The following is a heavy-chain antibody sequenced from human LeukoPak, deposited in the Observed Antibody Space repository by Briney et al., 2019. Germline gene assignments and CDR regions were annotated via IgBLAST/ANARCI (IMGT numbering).Heavy chain of an antibody. CDR3: ARDTTPGTYCSTISCYPPGY. CDR1: GFTFSSYG. CDR2: ISSSSGHI. J-gene: IGHJ4*02. Sequence: GGSLRLSCAASGFTFSSYGMNWVRQAPGKGLEWVSSISSSSGHIYYADSVKGRFTISRDNAKNSLYLQMNSLRAEDTAVYYCARDTTPGTYCSTISCYPPGYWGQGTLVTVSS. V-gene: IGHV3-21*01. D-gene: IGHD2-2*01.